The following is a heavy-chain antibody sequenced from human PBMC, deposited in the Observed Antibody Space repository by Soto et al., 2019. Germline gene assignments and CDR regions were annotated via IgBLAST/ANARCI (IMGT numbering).Heavy chain of an antibody. CDR2: IYYSGST. D-gene: IGHD2-15*01. J-gene: IGHJ4*02. V-gene: IGHV4-31*03. CDR3: ARAVLSDPNFDY. CDR1: GGSISSGGYY. Sequence: PSETLSLTCTVSGGSISSGGYYWSWIRQHPGKGLEWIGYIYYSGSTYYNPSLKSRVTISVDTSKNQFSLKLSSVTAADTAVYYCARAVLSDPNFDYWGQGTQVTVSS.